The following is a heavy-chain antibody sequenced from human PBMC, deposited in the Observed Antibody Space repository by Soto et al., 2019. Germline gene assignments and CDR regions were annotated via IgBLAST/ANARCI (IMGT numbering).Heavy chain of an antibody. CDR3: ARDPGYCSGGSCYWDY. CDR2: IYYSGST. V-gene: IGHV4-59*01. Sequence: QVQLQESGPGLVKPSETLSLTCTVSGGSISSYYWSWIRQPPGKGLEWIGYIYYSGSTNYNPSLNSRVTISVDTYKNQFSLKLSSVTAADTAVYYCARDPGYCSGGSCYWDYWGQGTLVTVSS. J-gene: IGHJ4*02. D-gene: IGHD2-15*01. CDR1: GGSISSYY.